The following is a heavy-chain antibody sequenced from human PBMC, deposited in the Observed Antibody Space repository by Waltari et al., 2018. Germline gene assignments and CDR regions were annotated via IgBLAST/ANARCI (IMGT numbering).Heavy chain of an antibody. CDR3: AKYIVASSRLFDS. D-gene: IGHD5-12*01. J-gene: IGHJ4*02. V-gene: IGHV3-23*01. CDR1: GFTFSSYE. Sequence: EVQLLESGGDLVQPGGSLGLSCAASGFTFSSYEMSWFRQAPGKGLEWLSTITASGGATYDADSVKGRFTISRDNSKNTLFLQMSSLRAEDTAIYYCAKYIVASSRLFDSWGQGTLVTVSS. CDR2: ITASGGAT.